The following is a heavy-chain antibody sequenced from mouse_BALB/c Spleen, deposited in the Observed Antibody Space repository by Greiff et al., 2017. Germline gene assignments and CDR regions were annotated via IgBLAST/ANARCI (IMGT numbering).Heavy chain of an antibody. J-gene: IGHJ3*01. D-gene: IGHD1-1*01. CDR1: GFTFSDYY. Sequence: EVQGVESGGGLVKPGGSLKLSCAASGFTFSDYYMYWVRQTPEKRLEWVATISDGGSYTYYPDSVKGRFTISRDNAKNNLYLQMSSLKSEDTAMYYCASSYYGSSSWFAYWGQGTLVTVSA. V-gene: IGHV5-4*02. CDR3: ASSYYGSSSWFAY. CDR2: ISDGGSYT.